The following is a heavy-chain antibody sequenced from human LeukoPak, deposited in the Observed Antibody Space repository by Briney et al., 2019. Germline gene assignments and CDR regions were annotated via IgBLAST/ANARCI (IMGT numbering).Heavy chain of an antibody. D-gene: IGHD6-6*01. CDR3: ARVLVSVFEYSSSSGHDVFEI. Sequence: ASVKVSCKASGGTFTSYYMHWVRQAPGQGLEWMGIINPSGGGRSYAQKFQGRVTMTRDMSTSTVYMELSSLRSEDTAVYYCARVLVSVFEYSSSSGHDVFEIWGQGTMVTVSS. CDR2: INPSGGGR. V-gene: IGHV1-46*01. J-gene: IGHJ3*02. CDR1: GGTFTSYY.